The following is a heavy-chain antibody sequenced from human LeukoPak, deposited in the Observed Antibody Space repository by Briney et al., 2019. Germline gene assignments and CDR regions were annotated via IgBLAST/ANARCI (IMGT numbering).Heavy chain of an antibody. CDR3: ARSVVVTYFDY. D-gene: IGHD2-21*01. J-gene: IGHJ4*02. CDR2: IYTNGDT. Sequence: SETLSLTCTVSGGAISSGAYYWGWIRQPAGKGLEWIGRIYTNGDTNYNPSLKSRVTISVDTSKNQFSLKLSSVTAADTAVYYCARSVVVTYFDYWGQGTLVTVSS. CDR1: GGAISSGAYY. V-gene: IGHV4-61*02.